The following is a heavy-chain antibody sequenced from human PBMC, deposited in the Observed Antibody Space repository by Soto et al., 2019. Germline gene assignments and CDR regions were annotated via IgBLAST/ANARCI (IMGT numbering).Heavy chain of an antibody. CDR3: ARGGPPPRGSYSKRNWFDP. CDR2: MNPNSGNT. J-gene: IGHJ5*02. V-gene: IGHV1-8*01. Sequence: QVQLVQSGAEVKKPGASVKVSCKASGYTFTSYDINWVRQATGQGLEWMGWMNPNSGNTGYAQKYQGRVTMTRNTSLSRAYMERSGLRAEDTAVYYGARGGPPPRGSYSKRNWFDPWGQGTLVTVSS. CDR1: GYTFTSYD. D-gene: IGHD1-26*01.